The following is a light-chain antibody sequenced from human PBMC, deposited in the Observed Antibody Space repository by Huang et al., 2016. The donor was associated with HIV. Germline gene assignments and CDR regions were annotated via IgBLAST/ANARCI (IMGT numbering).Light chain of an antibody. CDR3: QQYGTSQT. CDR2: GAS. V-gene: IGKV3-20*01. Sequence: EIVLTQSPGPLSLCPGERATLSCRASQSVTRNYLAWYQQQPGKAPRRHIYGASNRATGIPDRFSGSGAGTDFTLSISRLETEEFAVYYCQQYGTSQTFGQGTKLEIK. CDR1: QSVTRNY. J-gene: IGKJ2*01.